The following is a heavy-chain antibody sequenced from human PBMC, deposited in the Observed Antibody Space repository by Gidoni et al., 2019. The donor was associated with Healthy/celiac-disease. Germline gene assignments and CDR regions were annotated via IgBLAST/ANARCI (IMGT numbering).Heavy chain of an antibody. Sequence: EVQLVESGGGLVKPGGSLRLSCAASGFTFRSYSMNWVRQAPGKGLEWVSSISSSSSYIYYADSVKGRFTISRDNAKNSLYLQMNSLRAEDTAVYYCVRYCSGGSCYSPYYFDYWGQGTLVTVSA. J-gene: IGHJ4*02. CDR1: GFTFRSYS. D-gene: IGHD2-15*01. CDR2: ISSSSSYI. CDR3: VRYCSGGSCYSPYYFDY. V-gene: IGHV3-21*01.